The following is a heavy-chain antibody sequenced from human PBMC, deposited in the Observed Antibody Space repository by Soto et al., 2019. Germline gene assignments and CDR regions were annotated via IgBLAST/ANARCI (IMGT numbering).Heavy chain of an antibody. V-gene: IGHV2-5*02. J-gene: IGHJ5*02. D-gene: IGHD3-16*01. Sequence: QITLKESGPTLVKPTQTLTLTCTFSGFSLSTSGVGVGWIRQPPGKALEGLALIYWDDDKRYSPSPKSRLTITEDPSKNPVVLTITNTDPVNTATYSWAHRREGAFDPWGQGTLVTVSS. CDR3: AHRREGAFDP. CDR1: GFSLSTSGVG. CDR2: IYWDDDK.